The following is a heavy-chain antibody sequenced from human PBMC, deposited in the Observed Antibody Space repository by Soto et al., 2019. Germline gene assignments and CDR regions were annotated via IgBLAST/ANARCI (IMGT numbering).Heavy chain of an antibody. D-gene: IGHD5-18*01. CDR2: INSDGSST. CDR1: GFTFSSYW. V-gene: IGHV3-74*01. Sequence: GGSLRLSCAASGFTFSSYWMHWVRQAPGKGLVWVSRINSDGSSTSYADSVKGRFTISRDNAKNTLYLQMNSLRAEDTAVYYCARSQFVDTAMDPFDYWGQGTLVTVSS. CDR3: ARSQFVDTAMDPFDY. J-gene: IGHJ4*02.